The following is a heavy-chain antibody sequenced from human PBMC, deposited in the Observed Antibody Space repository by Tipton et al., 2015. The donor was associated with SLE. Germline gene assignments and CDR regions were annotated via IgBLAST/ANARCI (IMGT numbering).Heavy chain of an antibody. D-gene: IGHD1-26*01. CDR1: GGSFSGYS. CDR2: SNPSGNT. V-gene: IGHV4-34*01. CDR3: ARFHLKSYYEFDS. Sequence: TLSLTCAVYGGSFSGYSWSWIRQPPGKGLEWIGESNPSGNTNYNPSLKSRVTISVDTSKNLLSLKLSSVTAADTAVYFCARFHLKSYYEFDSWGQGTLVTVSP. J-gene: IGHJ5*01.